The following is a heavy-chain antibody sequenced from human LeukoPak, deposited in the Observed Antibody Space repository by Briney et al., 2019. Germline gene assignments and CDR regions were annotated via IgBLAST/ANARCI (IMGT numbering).Heavy chain of an antibody. J-gene: IGHJ2*01. CDR1: GFTFSSYA. D-gene: IGHD3-3*01. V-gene: IGHV3-30-3*02. Sequence: GRSLRLSCAASGFTFSSYAMHWVRQAPGKGLEWVAVISYDGSNKYYADSVKGRFTISRDNSKNTLYLQMNSLRAEDTAVYYCAKNGWFWSGYSGPWYFDLWGRGTLVTVSS. CDR2: ISYDGSNK. CDR3: AKNGWFWSGYSGPWYFDL.